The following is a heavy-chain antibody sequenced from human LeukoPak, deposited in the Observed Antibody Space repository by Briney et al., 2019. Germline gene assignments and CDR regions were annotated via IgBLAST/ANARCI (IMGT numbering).Heavy chain of an antibody. CDR1: GYTFTGYY. J-gene: IGHJ4*02. D-gene: IGHD5-24*01. CDR3: ARDYGDGYNYAPFGY. Sequence: ASVKVSCKASGYTFTGYYMHWVRQAPGQGLEWMGWINPNSGGTHYAQKFQGRVTMTRDTSISTAYMELSRLRSDDTAVYYCARDYGDGYNYAPFGYWGQGTLVTVSS. CDR2: INPNSGGT. V-gene: IGHV1-2*02.